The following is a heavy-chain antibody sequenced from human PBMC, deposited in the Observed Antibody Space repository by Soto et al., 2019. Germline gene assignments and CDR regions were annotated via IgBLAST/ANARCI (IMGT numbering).Heavy chain of an antibody. V-gene: IGHV4-61*01. D-gene: IGHD3-3*01. CDR2: IYYSGST. CDR3: ARDSLIWSGYYGLDYYYGMDV. CDR1: GGSVSSGSYY. J-gene: IGHJ6*02. Sequence: PSETLSLTCTVSGGSVSSGSYYWSWIRQPPGKGLEWIGYIYYSGSTNYNPSLKSRVTISVDTSKNQFSLKLSSVTAADTAVYYCARDSLIWSGYYGLDYYYGMDVWGQGTTVTVSS.